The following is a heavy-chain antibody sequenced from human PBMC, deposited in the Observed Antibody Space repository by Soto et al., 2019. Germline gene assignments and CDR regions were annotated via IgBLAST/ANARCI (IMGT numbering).Heavy chain of an antibody. CDR2: ISSSSTYI. CDR3: ARVASDSSGFSSD. V-gene: IGHV3-21*01. CDR1: GFIFSTYS. D-gene: IGHD3-22*01. J-gene: IGHJ4*02. Sequence: EVQLVESGGGLVKPGGSLRLSCAASGFIFSTYSMNWVRQASGKGLEWVSSISSSSTYIYYADSVKGRFTISRDNAKNSLYLQMNSLRAEDTAVYYCARVASDSSGFSSDWGQGTLVTVSS.